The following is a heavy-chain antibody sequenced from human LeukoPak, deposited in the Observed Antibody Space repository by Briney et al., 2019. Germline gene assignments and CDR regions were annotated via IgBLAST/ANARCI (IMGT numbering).Heavy chain of an antibody. CDR3: ATGPPSQYCSSTSCYYNYFDY. J-gene: IGHJ4*02. D-gene: IGHD2-2*01. Sequence: ASVKVSCKVSGYTLTELSMHWVRQAPGKGLEWMGGFDPEDGETIYAQKFQGRVTMTEDTSTDTAYMEQSSLRSEDTAVYYCATGPPSQYCSSTSCYYNYFDYWGQGTLVTVSS. CDR2: FDPEDGET. CDR1: GYTLTELS. V-gene: IGHV1-24*01.